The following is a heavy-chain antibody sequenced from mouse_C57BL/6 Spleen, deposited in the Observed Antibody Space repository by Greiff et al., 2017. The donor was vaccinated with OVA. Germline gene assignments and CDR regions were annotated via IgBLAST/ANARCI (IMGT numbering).Heavy chain of an antibody. D-gene: IGHD2-3*01. CDR3: ARGWLLPDAMDY. CDR1: GYTFTDYY. CDR2: INPNNGGT. Sequence: EVQLQQSGPELVKPGASVKISCKASGYTFTDYYMNWVKQSHGKSLEWIGDINPNNGGTSYNQKFKGKATLTVYKSSSTAYMELRSLTSEDSAVYYCARGWLLPDAMDYWGKGTSVTVSS. V-gene: IGHV1-26*01. J-gene: IGHJ4*01.